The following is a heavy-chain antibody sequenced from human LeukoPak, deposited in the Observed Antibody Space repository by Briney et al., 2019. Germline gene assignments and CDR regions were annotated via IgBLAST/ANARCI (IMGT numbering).Heavy chain of an antibody. D-gene: IGHD3-22*01. CDR1: GFTFGSHW. J-gene: IGHJ4*02. CDR3: AKDVALYYYDSSGGSDY. V-gene: IGHV3-7*01. CDR2: IKQDGSEK. Sequence: PGGSLRLSCAASGFTFGSHWMGWVRQAPGKGLEWVANIKQDGSEKYYADSVKGRFTISRDNSKNTLYLQMNSLRAEDTAVYYCAKDVALYYYDSSGGSDYWGQGTLVTVSS.